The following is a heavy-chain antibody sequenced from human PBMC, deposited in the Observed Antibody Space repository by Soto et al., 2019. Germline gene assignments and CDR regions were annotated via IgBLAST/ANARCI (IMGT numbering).Heavy chain of an antibody. D-gene: IGHD3-3*01. J-gene: IGHJ2*01. CDR1: GFTVSSNY. CDR2: IYSGGST. V-gene: IGHV3-66*01. CDR3: ARDRREVTIFGVVITDWYFDL. Sequence: EVQLVESGGGLVQPGGSLRLSCAASGFTVSSNYMSWVRQAPGKGLEWVSVIYSGGSTYYADSVKGRFTISRDNSKNALYLQMNSLRAEDTAVYYCARDRREVTIFGVVITDWYFDLWGRGTLVTVSS.